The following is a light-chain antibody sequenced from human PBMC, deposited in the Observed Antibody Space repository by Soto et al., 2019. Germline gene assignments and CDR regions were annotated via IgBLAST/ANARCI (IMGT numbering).Light chain of an antibody. CDR2: AST. V-gene: IGLV1-40*01. Sequence: QSVLTQPPSVSGAPGQRVTISCSGNSSNIGAGFDVHWYQQLPGAAPKLLIYASTNRPSGVPDRFSGSKSDTSASLAITGLQIDDEADYSCQSYDTGLTGHVLFGRGTKLTVL. CDR3: QSYDTGLTGHVL. CDR1: SSNIGAGFD. J-gene: IGLJ2*01.